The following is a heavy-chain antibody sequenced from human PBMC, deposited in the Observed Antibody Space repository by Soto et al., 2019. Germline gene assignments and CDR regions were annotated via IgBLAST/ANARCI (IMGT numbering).Heavy chain of an antibody. V-gene: IGHV3-23*01. CDR3: AKDARYYYDSSGYYARLPYYFDY. D-gene: IGHD3-22*01. CDR2: ISGSGGST. CDR1: GFTFSSYA. J-gene: IGHJ4*02. Sequence: GGSLRLSCAASGFTFSSYAMSWVRQAPGKGLEWVSAISGSGGSTYYADSVKGRFTISRDNSKNTLYLQMNNLRAEDTAVYYCAKDARYYYDSSGYYARLPYYFDYWGQGTLVTVSS.